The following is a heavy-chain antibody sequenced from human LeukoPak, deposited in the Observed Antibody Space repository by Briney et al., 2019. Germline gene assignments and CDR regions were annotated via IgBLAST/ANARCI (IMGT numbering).Heavy chain of an antibody. CDR1: GFTFSSSA. J-gene: IGHJ4*02. V-gene: IGHV3-23*01. CDR2: ISNNGGYT. CDR3: AKQLGYCSDGSCYFPY. Sequence: GGSLRLSCAASGFTFSSSAMSWVRQAPGKGLEWVSAISNNGGYTYYADSVQGRFTISRDNSKSTLCLQMNCLRAEDTAVYYCAKQLGYCSDGSCYFPYWGQGTLVTVSS. D-gene: IGHD2-15*01.